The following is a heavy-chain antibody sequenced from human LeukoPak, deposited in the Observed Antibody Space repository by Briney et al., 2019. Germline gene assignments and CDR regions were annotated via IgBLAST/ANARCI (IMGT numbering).Heavy chain of an antibody. J-gene: IGHJ4*02. CDR1: GFTFSSYG. V-gene: IGHV3-30*18. CDR2: TSYDGNKK. D-gene: IGHD3-16*02. CDR3: GKDLYDYVWGSYLPGDY. Sequence: GGSLRLSCAASGFTFSSYGMHWVRQAPGKGLEWVAVTSYDGNKKYYADSVKGRFTISRDNSKNTLYLQMNSLRAEDTAVYYCGKDLYDYVWGSYLPGDYWGQGILVTVSS.